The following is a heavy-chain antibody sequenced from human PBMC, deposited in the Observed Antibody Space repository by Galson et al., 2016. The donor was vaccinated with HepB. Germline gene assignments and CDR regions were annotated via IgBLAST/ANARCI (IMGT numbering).Heavy chain of an antibody. CDR3: AKEGTIFGVVPYGMDV. V-gene: IGHV3-23*01. Sequence: SLRLSCAASRFTFSSYAMSWVRQAPGKGLEWVSVISGSGGSTYYADSVKGRFTISRDNSKNTLYRQMNSLRAEDTAVYYCAKEGTIFGVVPYGMDVWGQGTKVIVSS. CDR2: ISGSGGST. J-gene: IGHJ6*02. CDR1: RFTFSSYA. D-gene: IGHD3-3*01.